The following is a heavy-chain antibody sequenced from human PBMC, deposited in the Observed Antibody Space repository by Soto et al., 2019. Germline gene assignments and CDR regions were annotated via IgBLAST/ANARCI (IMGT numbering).Heavy chain of an antibody. Sequence: ASVKVSCKASGFTFSSCAMGWVRQAPGKGLEWVSDIIDSGASTYYADSVKGRFTISRDNSKSTLYLQMNSLRAEDTALYYCAKGRSYYYYYGVDVWGQGTTVTVSS. CDR2: IIDSGAST. CDR3: AKGRSYYYYYGVDV. CDR1: GFTFSSCA. J-gene: IGHJ6*02. V-gene: IGHV3-23*01.